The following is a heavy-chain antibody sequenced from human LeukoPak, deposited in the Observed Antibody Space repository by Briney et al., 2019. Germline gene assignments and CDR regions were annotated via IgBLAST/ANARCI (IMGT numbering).Heavy chain of an antibody. D-gene: IGHD6-19*01. CDR2: ISYDGGNR. V-gene: IGHV3-30*04. Sequence: GSLRLSCAPSGFTFDMYAMHWVRQAPGKGLEWVAVISYDGGNRNYADSVKGRFTISRDNSKNTLYLEMNSLGPEDTAVYYCARDPPFSSGWSQNYFDYWGQRTLVTVSS. J-gene: IGHJ4*02. CDR3: ARDPPFSSGWSQNYFDY. CDR1: GFTFDMYA.